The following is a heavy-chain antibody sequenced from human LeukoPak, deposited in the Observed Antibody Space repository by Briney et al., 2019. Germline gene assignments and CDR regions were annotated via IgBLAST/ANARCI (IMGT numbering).Heavy chain of an antibody. Sequence: SETLSLTCTVSGGSIGSSSYYWGWIRQPPGKGLEWIGSSYYSGSTHYNTSLKSRVTISVDTSKNQFSLKLSSVTAADTAVYYCARDDYGDYTRRFDPWGQGTQVTVSS. CDR1: GGSIGSSSYY. D-gene: IGHD4-17*01. CDR3: ARDDYGDYTRRFDP. CDR2: SYYSGST. J-gene: IGHJ5*02. V-gene: IGHV4-39*07.